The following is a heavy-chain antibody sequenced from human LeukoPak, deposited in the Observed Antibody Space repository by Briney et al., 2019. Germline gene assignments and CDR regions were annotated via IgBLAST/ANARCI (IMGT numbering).Heavy chain of an antibody. CDR1: GFTFSIYA. V-gene: IGHV3-30*07. Sequence: GGSLRLSCAASGFTFSIYAIHWVRQAPGKGLEWITTISYDGSHEYYADSVKGRFTISRDNSKNTLHLQMNSLRAEDTAVYYCAKDSDYDFWSGYVLDYWGQGTLVTVSS. CDR3: AKDSDYDFWSGYVLDY. CDR2: ISYDGSHE. J-gene: IGHJ4*02. D-gene: IGHD3-3*01.